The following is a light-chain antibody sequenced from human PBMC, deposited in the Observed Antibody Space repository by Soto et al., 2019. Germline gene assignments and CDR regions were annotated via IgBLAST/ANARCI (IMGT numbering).Light chain of an antibody. J-gene: IGLJ1*01. Sequence: QSALTQPRSVSGSPGQSVTISCTGTSSDVGGYNYVSWYRQHPGKAPKLMIYDVSKRPSGVPDRISDSKSGNTASLTISGLQAEDEADYYCCSYAGSYTWVFVTGTKLTVL. V-gene: IGLV2-11*01. CDR3: CSYAGSYTWV. CDR1: SSDVGGYNY. CDR2: DVS.